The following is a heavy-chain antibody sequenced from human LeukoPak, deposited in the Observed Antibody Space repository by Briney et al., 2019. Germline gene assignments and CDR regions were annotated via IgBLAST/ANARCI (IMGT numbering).Heavy chain of an antibody. J-gene: IGHJ4*02. V-gene: IGHV4-59*01. CDR1: IGSISRYY. CDR2: IYYSGST. Sequence: PSETLSLTCTVSIGSISRYYWSWIRQPPGKGLEWIGYIYYSGSTNYNPSLKSRVTISVDTSKNQSSLKLSSVTAADTAVYYCARGSYSGSYYYFDYWGQGTLVTVSS. CDR3: ARGSYSGSYYYFDY. D-gene: IGHD1-26*01.